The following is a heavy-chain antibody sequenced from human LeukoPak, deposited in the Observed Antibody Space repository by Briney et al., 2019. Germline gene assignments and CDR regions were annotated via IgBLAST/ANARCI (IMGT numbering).Heavy chain of an antibody. V-gene: IGHV3-11*01. Sequence: GGSLRLSCAASGFTFSDYYMSWIRQAPGKGLEWVSYISSSGSTIYYADSVKGRFTISRDNAKNSLYLQMNSLRAEDTAVYYCARGIFGVVIISYCYGMDVWGQGTTVTVSS. J-gene: IGHJ6*02. CDR3: ARGIFGVVIISYCYGMDV. D-gene: IGHD3-3*01. CDR1: GFTFSDYY. CDR2: ISSSGSTI.